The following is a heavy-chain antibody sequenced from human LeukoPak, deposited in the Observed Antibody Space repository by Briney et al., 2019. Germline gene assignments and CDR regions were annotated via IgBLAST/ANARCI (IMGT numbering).Heavy chain of an antibody. Sequence: TGGSLRLSCAASGFTFSSYGMSWVRPAPGKGLEWVSAISGSGGSTYYADSVKGRFTISRDNSKNTLYLQMNSLRAEDTAVYYCARRGHYDILGAAFDIWGQGTMVTVSS. CDR2: ISGSGGST. D-gene: IGHD3-9*01. CDR1: GFTFSSYG. J-gene: IGHJ3*02. V-gene: IGHV3-23*01. CDR3: ARRGHYDILGAAFDI.